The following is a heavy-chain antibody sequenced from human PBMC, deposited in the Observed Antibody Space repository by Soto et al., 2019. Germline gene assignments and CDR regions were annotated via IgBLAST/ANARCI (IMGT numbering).Heavy chain of an antibody. CDR2: IYYSGSS. Sequence: YETLSITCTFSGDSISSYCWSWIRQPAGRGLEWIGYIYYSGSSNYNPSLMSRVTMSLDTSKNQFSLRLTSVTSADTAVYYCARPYSGAYWAAFDIWGQGTMVTVS. D-gene: IGHD1-26*01. J-gene: IGHJ3*02. CDR1: GDSISSYC. CDR3: ARPYSGAYWAAFDI. V-gene: IGHV4-59*01.